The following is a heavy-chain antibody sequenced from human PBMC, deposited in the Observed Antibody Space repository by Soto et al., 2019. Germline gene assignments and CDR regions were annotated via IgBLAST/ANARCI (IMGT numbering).Heavy chain of an antibody. J-gene: IGHJ6*02. CDR1: GGTFSSYA. D-gene: IGHD2-21*02. Sequence: SVKVSCKASGGTFSSYAISWVRQAPGQGLEWMGGIIPIFGTANYAQKFQGRVTITADESTSTAYMELSSLRSEDTAVYYCASLTYCGGDCYSPYYYYGMDVWGQGTTVTVSS. CDR3: ASLTYCGGDCYSPYYYYGMDV. V-gene: IGHV1-69*13. CDR2: IIPIFGTA.